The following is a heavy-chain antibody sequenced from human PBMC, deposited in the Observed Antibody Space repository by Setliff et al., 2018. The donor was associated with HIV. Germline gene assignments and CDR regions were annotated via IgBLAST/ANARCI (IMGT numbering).Heavy chain of an antibody. J-gene: IGHJ4*02. CDR1: GYTFTDFW. Sequence: ASVKVSCKISGYTFTDFWIHWVRQAPGQGLESMGWIDPDKGDTGYAHNFQGRVIMTRDTSTSTVYVELHWLTSDDTAVYCCERVAHRLSGGIDYRGQGTQVTVSS. CDR2: IDPDKGDT. V-gene: IGHV1-2*02. D-gene: IGHD2-15*01. CDR3: ERVAHRLSGGIDY.